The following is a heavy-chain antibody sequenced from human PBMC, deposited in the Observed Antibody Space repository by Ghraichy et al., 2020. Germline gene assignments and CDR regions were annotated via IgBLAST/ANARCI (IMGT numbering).Heavy chain of an antibody. J-gene: IGHJ4*02. CDR3: ARLERDYGGLPENGG. V-gene: IGHV5-51*01. CDR1: GYSFTSYW. D-gene: IGHD4-23*01. Sequence: GESLNISCKGSGYSFTSYWIGWVRQMPGKGLEWMGIIYPGDSDTRYSPSFQGQVTISADKSISTAYLQWSSLKASDTAMYYCARLERDYGGLPENGGWGQGTLVTVSS. CDR2: IYPGDSDT.